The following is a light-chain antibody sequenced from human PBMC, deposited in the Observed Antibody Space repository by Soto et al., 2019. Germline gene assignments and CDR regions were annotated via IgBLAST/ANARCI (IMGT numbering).Light chain of an antibody. CDR1: QSISSY. Sequence: DIQMTQSPSSLSASVGDRVTITCRASQSISSYLNWYQQKPGKAPKLLIYAASRCQSGVPSRCSGSGSGTEFTLTISSLQPEDFATYYCHQSYSTPLPFGGGTKVEIQ. CDR3: HQSYSTPLP. CDR2: AAS. V-gene: IGKV1-39*01. J-gene: IGKJ4*01.